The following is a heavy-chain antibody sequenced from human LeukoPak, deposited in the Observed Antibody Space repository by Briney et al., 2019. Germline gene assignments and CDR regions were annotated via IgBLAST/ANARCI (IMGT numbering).Heavy chain of an antibody. Sequence: ASVKVSCKASGYTFNTNGLNWVRQAPGQGLEWMGWINPNSGGTNYAQKFQGRVTMTRDTSISTAYMELSRLRSDDTAVYYCARDSSGWYPYYYWGQGTLVTVSS. D-gene: IGHD6-19*01. CDR1: GYTFNTNG. V-gene: IGHV1-2*02. CDR3: ARDSSGWYPYYY. CDR2: INPNSGGT. J-gene: IGHJ4*02.